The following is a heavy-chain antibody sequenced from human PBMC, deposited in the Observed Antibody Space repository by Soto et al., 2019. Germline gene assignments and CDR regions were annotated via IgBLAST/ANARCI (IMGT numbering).Heavy chain of an antibody. V-gene: IGHV6-1*01. Sequence: SQTLSLPCAISGDSVSSNSSAWNLIRQSPSRGLEWLGRTYYRSKWYNDYAVSVKSRITINPDTSKNQFSLQLNSVTPEDTAVYYCARGESISVAWFDYWGQGTLVTV. CDR3: ARGESISVAWFDY. D-gene: IGHD6-19*01. J-gene: IGHJ4*02. CDR2: TYYRSKWYN. CDR1: GDSVSSNSSA.